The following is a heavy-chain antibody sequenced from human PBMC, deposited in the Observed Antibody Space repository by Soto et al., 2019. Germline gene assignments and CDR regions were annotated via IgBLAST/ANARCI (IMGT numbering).Heavy chain of an antibody. V-gene: IGHV3-53*01. Sequence: EVQLVESGGGLIQPGGSLRLSCAASGFTVSSNYMSWVRQAPGKGLEWVSVIYSGGTTYYADSVKGRFTISRDNSKNTVYLQMNRLRAEDTAVYYCARARGYYDSSGYSGYYFDYWGQGTLVTVSS. CDR1: GFTVSSNY. J-gene: IGHJ4*02. CDR2: IYSGGTT. D-gene: IGHD3-22*01. CDR3: ARARGYYDSSGYSGYYFDY.